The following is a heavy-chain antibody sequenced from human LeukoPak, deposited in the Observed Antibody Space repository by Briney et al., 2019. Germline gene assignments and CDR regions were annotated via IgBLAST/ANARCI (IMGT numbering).Heavy chain of an antibody. Sequence: SETLSLTCAVSGYSISSGYYWGWIRQPPGKGLEWIGSIYHSGSTYYNPSLKSRVTISVDTSKNQFSLKLSSVTAADTAVYYCARGTAMVYYYYMDVWCKGTTVTVSS. V-gene: IGHV4-38-2*01. D-gene: IGHD5-18*01. J-gene: IGHJ6*03. CDR2: IYHSGST. CDR1: GYSISSGYY. CDR3: ARGTAMVYYYYMDV.